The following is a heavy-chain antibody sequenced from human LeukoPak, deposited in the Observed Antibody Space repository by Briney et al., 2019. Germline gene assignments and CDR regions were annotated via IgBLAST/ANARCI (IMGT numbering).Heavy chain of an antibody. CDR2: IYSGGST. V-gene: IGHV3-66*01. J-gene: IGHJ5*02. Sequence: SGGSLRLSCAASGFTVSSNYMSWVRQAPGKGLEWVSVIYSGGSTYYADSVKGRFTISRDNSKNTLYLQMNSLRAEDTAVYYCASDSSGYFGPWGQGTLVTVFS. CDR3: ASDSSGYFGP. CDR1: GFTVSSNY. D-gene: IGHD3-22*01.